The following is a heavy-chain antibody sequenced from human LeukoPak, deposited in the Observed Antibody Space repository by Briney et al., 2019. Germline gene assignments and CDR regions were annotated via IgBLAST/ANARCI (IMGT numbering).Heavy chain of an antibody. D-gene: IGHD3-10*01. J-gene: IGHJ4*02. V-gene: IGHV4-59*08. CDR1: GGSISSYY. CDR3: ARRVVRGVHLFDY. CDR2: IYPSGNT. Sequence: SETLSLTCTVSGGSISSYYWSWIRQPPGKGLEWIGYIYPSGNTNYNPSLKSRVTTSVDPSKNQFSLKLNSVTAADTAVYYCARRVVRGVHLFDYWGQGTLVTVSS.